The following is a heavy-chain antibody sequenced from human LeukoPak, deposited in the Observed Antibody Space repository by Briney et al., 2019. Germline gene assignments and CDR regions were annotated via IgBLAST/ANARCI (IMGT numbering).Heavy chain of an antibody. CDR2: IYSGGST. V-gene: IGHV3-66*04. J-gene: IGHJ5*02. CDR1: GFTVSSNY. CDR3: ARHLVVAGENWFDP. Sequence: PGGSLRLSCAASGFTVSSNYMSWVRQAPGKGLEWVSVIYSGGSTYYADSVKGRFTISRDNSNNTLYLQMNSLRAEDTAVYYCARHLVVAGENWFDPWGQGTLVTVSS. D-gene: IGHD6-19*01.